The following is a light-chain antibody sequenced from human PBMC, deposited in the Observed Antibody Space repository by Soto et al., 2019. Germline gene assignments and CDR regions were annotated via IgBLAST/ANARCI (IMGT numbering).Light chain of an antibody. Sequence: QSALTQPASVSGSPGQSITISCPGTSSDVGSYNLVSWFQQHPGKAPKLIIYEVSKRPSGLSNRFSGSKSGNTASLTISGLQAEDEADYYCCSYAGGSTSNYVFGTGTKVTVL. J-gene: IGLJ1*01. CDR2: EVS. CDR3: CSYAGGSTSNYV. V-gene: IGLV2-23*02. CDR1: SSDVGSYNL.